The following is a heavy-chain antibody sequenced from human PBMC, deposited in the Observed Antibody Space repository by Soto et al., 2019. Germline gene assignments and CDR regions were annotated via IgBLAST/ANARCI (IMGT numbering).Heavy chain of an antibody. CDR1: GYTLTSYA. V-gene: IGHV1-3*01. Sequence: ASVKVSCKASGYTLTSYAMHWVRQAPGQRLEWMGWINAGNGNTKYSQKFQGRVTMTRDTSTSTVYMELSSLSSEDTAVYYCARVYCSGGRCYSIDYWGQGTLVTVSS. D-gene: IGHD2-15*01. J-gene: IGHJ4*02. CDR3: ARVYCSGGRCYSIDY. CDR2: INAGNGNT.